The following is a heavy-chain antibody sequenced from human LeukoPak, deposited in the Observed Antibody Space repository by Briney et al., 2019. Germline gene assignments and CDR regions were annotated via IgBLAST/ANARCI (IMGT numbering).Heavy chain of an antibody. CDR2: IIPIFGTA. Sequence: SVKVSCKASGGTYSSYAISWVRQAPGQGLEWMGGIIPIFGTATYAQKFQGRVTITADESTSTAYMELSSLRSEDTAVYYCARGGPGYDYVWGSYRCDYWGQGTLVTVSS. J-gene: IGHJ4*02. D-gene: IGHD3-16*02. CDR3: ARGGPGYDYVWGSYRCDY. V-gene: IGHV1-69*13. CDR1: GGTYSSYA.